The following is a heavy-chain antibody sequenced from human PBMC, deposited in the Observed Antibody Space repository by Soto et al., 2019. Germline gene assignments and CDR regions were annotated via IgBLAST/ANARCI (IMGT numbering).Heavy chain of an antibody. Sequence: EVQLLESGGGLVQPGGSLRLSCAASGFTFTSYAMSWVRQAPGKGLEWVSVMSGSDGSTYYADSVKGRFTISRDNSKNTLYLQMNSLRAEDTAVYCCAKDPAFCDFNYYFDYWGQGTLVNVSS. CDR2: MSGSDGST. D-gene: IGHD2-21*02. CDR1: GFTFTSYA. CDR3: AKDPAFCDFNYYFDY. V-gene: IGHV3-23*01. J-gene: IGHJ4*02.